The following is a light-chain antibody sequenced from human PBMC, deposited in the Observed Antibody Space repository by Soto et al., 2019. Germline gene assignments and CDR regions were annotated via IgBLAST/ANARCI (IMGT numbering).Light chain of an antibody. CDR2: DAS. V-gene: IGKV1-5*01. CDR1: QNINSW. Sequence: DIQMTQSPSTLSASVGDRVTITCRASQNINSWLAWYQQKPGKAPNLLIYDASTLESGVPSRFSGSGSGTEFTLTISSLQPDDFATYYCQQYSSYWTFAQGTKVDI. CDR3: QQYSSYWT. J-gene: IGKJ1*01.